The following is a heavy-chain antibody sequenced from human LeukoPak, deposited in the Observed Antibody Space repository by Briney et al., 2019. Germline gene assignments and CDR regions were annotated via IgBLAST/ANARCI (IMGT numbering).Heavy chain of an antibody. Sequence: ASETLSLTCTVSGGSISSYYWSWIRQPPGKGLEWIGYIYYSGSTYYNPSLKSRVTISVDTSKNQFSLKLSSVTAADTAVYYCARDWATYYDFWSGYRPRYGMDVWGQGTTVTVSS. V-gene: IGHV4-30-4*01. CDR3: ARDWATYYDFWSGYRPRYGMDV. CDR1: GGSISSYY. J-gene: IGHJ6*02. D-gene: IGHD3-3*01. CDR2: IYYSGST.